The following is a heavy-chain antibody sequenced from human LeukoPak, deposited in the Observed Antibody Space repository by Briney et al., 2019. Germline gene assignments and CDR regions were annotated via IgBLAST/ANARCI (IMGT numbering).Heavy chain of an antibody. J-gene: IGHJ5*02. CDR2: ISAYNGNT. V-gene: IGHV1-18*01. CDR3: ARDYYGSGSYRSLNP. CDR1: GYTFTSYG. D-gene: IGHD3-10*01. Sequence: ASVKVSFTASGYTFTSYGISWVRQAPGQGLEWMGWISAYNGNTNYAQKLQGRVTMTTDTSTSTAYMELRSLRSDDTAVYYCARDYYGSGSYRSLNPWGQGTLVTVSS.